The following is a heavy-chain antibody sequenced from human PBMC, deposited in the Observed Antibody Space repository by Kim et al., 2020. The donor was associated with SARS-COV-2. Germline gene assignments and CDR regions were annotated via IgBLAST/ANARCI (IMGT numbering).Heavy chain of an antibody. CDR2: IYYSGST. CDR1: GGSISSSSYY. J-gene: IGHJ5*02. CDR3: ARQLSRSLWFGELNPTDNWFDP. V-gene: IGHV4-39*01. D-gene: IGHD3-10*01. Sequence: SETLSLTCTVSGGSISSSSYYWGWIRQPPGKGLEWIGSIYYSGSTYYNPSLKSRVTISVDTSKNQFSLKLSSVTAADTAVYYCARQLSRSLWFGELNPTDNWFDPWGQGTLVTVSS.